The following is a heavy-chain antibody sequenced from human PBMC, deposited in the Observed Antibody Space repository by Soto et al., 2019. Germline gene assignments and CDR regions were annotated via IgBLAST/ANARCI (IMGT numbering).Heavy chain of an antibody. J-gene: IGHJ4*02. CDR1: GFTFDDYA. D-gene: IGHD5-12*01. CDR3: AKVIGSGYDYDSGYYFDY. V-gene: IGHV3-9*01. CDR2: ISWNSGSI. Sequence: DVQLVDSGGGLVQPGRSLRLSCAASGFTFDDYAMHWVRQAPGKGLEWVSGISWNSGSIGYADSVKGRFTISRDNAKNSLYLQMNSLRAEDTALYYCAKVIGSGYDYDSGYYFDYWGQGTLVTVSS.